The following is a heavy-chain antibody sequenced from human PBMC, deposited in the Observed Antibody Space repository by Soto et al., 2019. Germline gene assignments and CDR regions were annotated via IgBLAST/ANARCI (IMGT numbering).Heavy chain of an antibody. CDR2: ISSSSSYI. D-gene: IGHD3-22*01. J-gene: IGHJ4*02. V-gene: IGHV3-21*01. Sequence: GGSLRLSCAASGFTFSSYSMNWVRQAPGKGLEWVSPISSSSSYIYYADSVKGRFTISRDNAKNSLYLQMNSLRAEDTAVYYCARDSRADSSGYYSPFDDYWGQGTLVTVSS. CDR3: ARDSRADSSGYYSPFDDY. CDR1: GFTFSSYS.